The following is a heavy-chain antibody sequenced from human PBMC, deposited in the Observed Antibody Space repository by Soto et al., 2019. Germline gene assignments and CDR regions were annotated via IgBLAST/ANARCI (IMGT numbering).Heavy chain of an antibody. J-gene: IGHJ4*02. CDR3: ARPVAGIIDY. V-gene: IGHV3-48*01. D-gene: IGHD6-19*01. CDR2: ISSSSSTI. Sequence: EVQLVESGGGLVQPGGSLRLSCAASGFTFSSYSMNWVRPAPGKGLEWVSYISSSSSTIYYADSVKGRFTISRDNAKNSLYLQMNSLRAEDTAVYYCARPVAGIIDYWGQGTLVTVSS. CDR1: GFTFSSYS.